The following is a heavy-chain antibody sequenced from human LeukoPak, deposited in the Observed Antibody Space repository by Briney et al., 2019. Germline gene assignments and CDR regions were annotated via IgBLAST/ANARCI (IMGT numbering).Heavy chain of an antibody. V-gene: IGHV1-18*01. CDR1: GYTFTSYG. D-gene: IGHD3-22*01. Sequence: GASVKVSCKASGYTFTSYGISWVRQAPGQGLEWMGWISAYNGNTNYAQKLQGRVTMTTDTSTSTAYMELRSLGSEDTAVYYCARVTSDSSVYYYYYYGMDVWGQGTTVTVSS. CDR3: ARVTSDSSVYYYYYYGMDV. CDR2: ISAYNGNT. J-gene: IGHJ6*02.